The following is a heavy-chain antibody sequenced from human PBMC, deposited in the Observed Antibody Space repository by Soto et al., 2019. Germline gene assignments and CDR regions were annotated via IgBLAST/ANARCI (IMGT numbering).Heavy chain of an antibody. J-gene: IGHJ6*02. Sequence: ASVKVSCKASGYTFTSYYMHWVRQAPGQGLEWMGIINPSGGSTSYAQKFQGRVTMTRDTSTSTVYMELSSLRSEDTAVYYCARVRAAGQYCSSTSCPYGMDVWGQGTTVTVSS. D-gene: IGHD2-2*01. CDR1: GYTFTSYY. V-gene: IGHV1-46*01. CDR2: INPSGGST. CDR3: ARVRAAGQYCSSTSCPYGMDV.